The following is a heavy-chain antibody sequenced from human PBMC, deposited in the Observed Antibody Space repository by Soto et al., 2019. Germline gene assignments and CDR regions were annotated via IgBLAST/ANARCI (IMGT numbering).Heavy chain of an antibody. CDR2: IYYSGST. D-gene: IGHD1-26*01. CDR3: AGIYSGSPGGTLRD. V-gene: IGHV4-31*03. CDR1: GGSISSGGYY. Sequence: QVQLQESGPGLVKPSQTLSLTCTVSGGSISSGGYYWSWIRQHPGKGLEWIGYIYYSGSTYYNPSLKSRVTISVDTSKNQFSLKLSSVTAAATAVYYWAGIYSGSPGGTLRDWGQGTLVTVSS. J-gene: IGHJ4*02.